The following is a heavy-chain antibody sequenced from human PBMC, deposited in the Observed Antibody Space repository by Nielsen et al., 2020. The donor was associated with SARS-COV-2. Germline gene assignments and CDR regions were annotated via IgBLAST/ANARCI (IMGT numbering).Heavy chain of an antibody. CDR2: INPNSGGT. V-gene: IGHV1-2*04. J-gene: IGHJ6*02. D-gene: IGHD5-24*01. CDR3: ARAGWLHSQGDYYYYGMDV. CDR1: GYTFTGYY. Sequence: ASVKVSCKASGYTFTGYYMHWVRQAPGQGLEWMGWINPNSGGTNYAQKFQGWVTMTRDTSISTAYMELSRLRSDDTAVYYCARAGWLHSQGDYYYYGMDVWGQGTTVTVSS.